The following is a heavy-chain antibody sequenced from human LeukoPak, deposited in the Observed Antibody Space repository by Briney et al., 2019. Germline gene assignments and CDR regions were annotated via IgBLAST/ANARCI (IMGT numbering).Heavy chain of an antibody. Sequence: GGSLRLSCAASGFTLSSYWMHWVRQAPGKGLVWVSRIKADGSYTNYADSVKGQFTISRDNAKNTLYLQMNSLRAEDTAVYYFARGGSGSYSDYWGQGTLVTVSS. V-gene: IGHV3-74*01. CDR3: ARGGSGSYSDY. CDR1: GFTLSSYW. D-gene: IGHD1-26*01. CDR2: IKADGSYT. J-gene: IGHJ4*02.